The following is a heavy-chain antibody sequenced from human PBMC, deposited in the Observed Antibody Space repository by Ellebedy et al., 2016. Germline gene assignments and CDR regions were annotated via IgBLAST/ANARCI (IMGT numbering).Heavy chain of an antibody. J-gene: IGHJ6*02. V-gene: IGHV1-2*04. Sequence: ASVKVSCKASGYTFTGYYMHWVRQAPGQGLEWMGWINPNSGGTNYAQKFQGWVTMTRDTSISTAYMELSRLRSDDTAVYYCAREDIAVAGTGGMDVWGQGTTVTVSS. CDR3: AREDIAVAGTGGMDV. CDR2: INPNSGGT. CDR1: GYTFTGYY. D-gene: IGHD6-19*01.